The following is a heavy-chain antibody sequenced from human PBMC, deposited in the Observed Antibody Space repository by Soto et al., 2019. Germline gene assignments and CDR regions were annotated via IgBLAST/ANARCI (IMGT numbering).Heavy chain of an antibody. J-gene: IGHJ6*02. CDR1: GFSLSNNG. D-gene: IGHD3-22*01. V-gene: IGHV3-30*18. CDR3: AKGGSGNYLTYYYYYGMDV. Sequence: VQLVESGGGVVQPGRSLRLSCAASGFSLSNNGMHCVRQAPGKGLEWVAVISYDGNNKYYADSVKGRFTISRDNSKNTLYLEMNNLRAEDTAMYYCAKGGSGNYLTYYYYYGMDVWGQGTTVTVSS. CDR2: ISYDGNNK.